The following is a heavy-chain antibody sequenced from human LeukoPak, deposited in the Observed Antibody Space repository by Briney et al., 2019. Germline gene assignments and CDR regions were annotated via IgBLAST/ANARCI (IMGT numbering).Heavy chain of an antibody. J-gene: IGHJ3*02. V-gene: IGHV1-69*05. CDR2: IIPIFGTA. Sequence: ASVKVSCKASGGTFSSYAISWVRQAPGQGLEWMGRIIPIFGTANYAQKFQGRVTMTRDTSISTGYMELSRLRSDDTAVYYCTRGAGDAWGDAFDIWGQGTLVTVSS. CDR3: TRGAGDAWGDAFDI. D-gene: IGHD3-10*01. CDR1: GGTFSSYA.